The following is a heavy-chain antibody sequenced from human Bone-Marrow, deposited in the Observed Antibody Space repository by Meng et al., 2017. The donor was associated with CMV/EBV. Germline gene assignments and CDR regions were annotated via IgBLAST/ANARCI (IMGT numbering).Heavy chain of an antibody. V-gene: IGHV3-7*01. CDR2: IKQDGSEK. CDR3: ARDAGIN. Sequence: ETLSLTCAASGFTFSSYWMSWVRQAPGKGLEWVANIKQDGSEKYYVDSVKGRFTISRDNAKNSLYLQMNSLRAEDTAVYYCARDAGINWGQGTLVTVSS. CDR1: GFTFSSYW. D-gene: IGHD3-10*01. J-gene: IGHJ4*02.